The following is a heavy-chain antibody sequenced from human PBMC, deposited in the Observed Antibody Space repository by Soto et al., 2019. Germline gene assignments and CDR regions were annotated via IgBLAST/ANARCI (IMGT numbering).Heavy chain of an antibody. Sequence: ESLCVTGPVSGASISSSNYYWGWIRQPPGKGLEWIGNIYYSGITYYNPSLKSRVTISVDTSKNQFSLKVTSVTAADTAVYYCARHVGGSPPGYWGQGTLVTVYS. D-gene: IGHD6-13*01. CDR1: GASISSSNYY. CDR3: ARHVGGSPPGY. J-gene: IGHJ4*02. V-gene: IGHV4-39*01. CDR2: IYYSGIT.